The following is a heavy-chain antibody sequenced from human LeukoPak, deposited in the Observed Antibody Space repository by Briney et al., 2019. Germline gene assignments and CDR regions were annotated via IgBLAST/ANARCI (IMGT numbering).Heavy chain of an antibody. Sequence: PGGSLRLSCVGSGFTFSSYEMNWVRQAPGKGLEWLSYISSSGRTTHYGESLEGRFTISRDNANSSVYLQVDNVRLDDTAIYYCARGGPYTFLCSSGWVDSWGQGTLVTVSS. CDR3: ARGGPYTFLCSSGWVDS. CDR2: ISSSGRTT. V-gene: IGHV3-48*03. CDR1: GFTFSSYE. J-gene: IGHJ5*01. D-gene: IGHD2-2*01.